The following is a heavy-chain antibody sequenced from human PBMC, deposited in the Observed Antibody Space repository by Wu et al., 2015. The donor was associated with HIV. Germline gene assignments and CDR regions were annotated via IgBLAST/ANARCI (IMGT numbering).Heavy chain of an antibody. V-gene: IGHV1-69*05. J-gene: IGHJ4*02. D-gene: IGHD6-19*01. CDR2: IIPLFGTT. Sequence: QVQLCSLGREVKKPGSSVKISCKASGNTFNAINWVRQAPGQGLEWMGGIIPLFGTTDYAQIFQGRVTITTDESTSTAYMRLSSLRSEDTAVYYCASPRSPGYSSAWPTYFDYWGQGTLVTVSS. CDR1: GNTFNA. CDR3: ASPRSPGYSSAWPTYFDY.